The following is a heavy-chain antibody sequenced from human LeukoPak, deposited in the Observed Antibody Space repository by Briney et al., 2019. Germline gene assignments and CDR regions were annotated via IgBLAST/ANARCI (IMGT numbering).Heavy chain of an antibody. CDR1: GGSISSYY. CDR2: IYYSGST. CDR3: ARSGYSYGMPHFDY. D-gene: IGHD5-18*01. V-gene: IGHV4-59*01. Sequence: SETLSLTCTVSGGSISSYYWSWIRQPPGKGLEWIGYIYYSGSTNYNPSLKSRVTISVDTSKNQFSLKLSSVTAADTAVYYCARSGYSYGMPHFDYWGQGTLVTVSS. J-gene: IGHJ4*02.